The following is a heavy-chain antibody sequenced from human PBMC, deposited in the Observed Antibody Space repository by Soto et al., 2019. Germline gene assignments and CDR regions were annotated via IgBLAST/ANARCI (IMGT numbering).Heavy chain of an antibody. CDR2: ISSSGNT. CDR3: ARAPMVLTRSYFDS. D-gene: IGHD3-22*01. Sequence: PETLSLTCTVSDGSISNFYWSWVRQPPGKGLEWIGYISSSGNTNYNPSLKSRVSISVDTSKNQFSLNLTSVTAADTAVYYCARAPMVLTRSYFDSWGQGTPVTVS. V-gene: IGHV4-59*01. J-gene: IGHJ4*02. CDR1: DGSISNFY.